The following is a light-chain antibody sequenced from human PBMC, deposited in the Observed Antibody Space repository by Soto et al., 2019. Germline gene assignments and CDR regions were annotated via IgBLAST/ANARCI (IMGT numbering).Light chain of an antibody. CDR3: FLSYSGTNWV. CDR2: GNS. V-gene: IGLV1-40*01. Sequence: QLVLTQPPSVSGAPGQRVTISCTGSSSNIGAGYDVHWYQQLPGTAPKLLIYGNSNRPSGVPDRFSGSKSGTSASLAITGLQAEDEADYYCFLSYSGTNWVFGGGTKLTVL. CDR1: SSNIGAGYD. J-gene: IGLJ3*02.